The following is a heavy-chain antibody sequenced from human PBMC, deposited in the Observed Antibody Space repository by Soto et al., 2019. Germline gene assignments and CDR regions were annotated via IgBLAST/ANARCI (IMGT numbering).Heavy chain of an antibody. J-gene: IGHJ4*02. CDR2: VNSDGTYI. V-gene: IGHV3-74*01. Sequence: GGSLRLSCVVSEFSFSSSWMHWVRQGPGKGLVWVSRVNSDGTYINYADSVKGRFTTSRDNAKNMLYLQMNSLRVEDTALYYCVPGWSEYWGQGALVTVSS. D-gene: IGHD2-15*01. CDR1: EFSFSSSW. CDR3: VPGWSEY.